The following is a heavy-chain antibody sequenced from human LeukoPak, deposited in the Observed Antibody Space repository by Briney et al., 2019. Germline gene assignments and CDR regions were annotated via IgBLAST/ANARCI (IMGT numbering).Heavy chain of an antibody. D-gene: IGHD4-17*01. CDR2: IHISGIT. V-gene: IGHV4-4*09. Sequence: SETLSLTCTISGGSISSDHWGWIRQPPGKGLESLGYIHISGITDYSPSLRSRITISMDTSKRQFSLNLRSVTAADTAVYYCATHLYGKGLEYWGQGILVTVFS. CDR3: ATHLYGKGLEY. CDR1: GGSISSDH. J-gene: IGHJ4*02.